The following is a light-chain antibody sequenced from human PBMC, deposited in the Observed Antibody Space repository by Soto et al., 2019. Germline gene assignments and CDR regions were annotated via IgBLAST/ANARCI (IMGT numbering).Light chain of an antibody. V-gene: IGKV1-27*01. CDR1: QGISNY. CDR2: DAS. CDR3: QRYNSDPRT. J-gene: IGKJ1*01. Sequence: DIQMTQSPSSLSASVGDRVTITCRASQGISNYLAWYQQRPGKVPELLIYDASTLQSGVPSRFSGSGSGTDFTLTISSLQPEDVATYYCQRYNSDPRTFGQGTKVEIK.